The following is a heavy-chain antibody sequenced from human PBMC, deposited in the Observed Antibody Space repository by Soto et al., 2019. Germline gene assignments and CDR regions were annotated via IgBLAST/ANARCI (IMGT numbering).Heavy chain of an antibody. V-gene: IGHV4-59*01. CDR3: ARERLDYFDY. CDR1: GGSISSYY. J-gene: IGHJ4*02. CDR2: IYYSGST. Sequence: SETLSLTCTVSGGSISSYYGSWIRQPPGKGLEWIGYIYYSGSTNYNPSLKSRVTISVDTSKNQFSLKLSSVTAADTAVYYCARERLDYFDYWGQGTLVTVSS.